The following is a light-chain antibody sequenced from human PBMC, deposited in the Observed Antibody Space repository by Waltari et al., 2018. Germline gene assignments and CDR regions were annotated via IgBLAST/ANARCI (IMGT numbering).Light chain of an antibody. V-gene: IGKV1-17*03. CDR3: LHHHSYPLT. Sequence: DIQMTQSPSALSASVGDRVTITCRASKGISNYVAWFQQKPGKVPKRLIFAADTLESGVPPRFSGSGSGTEFTLTISSLQTEDFATYYCLHHHSYPLTFGPGTKLQMK. J-gene: IGKJ2*01. CDR2: AAD. CDR1: KGISNY.